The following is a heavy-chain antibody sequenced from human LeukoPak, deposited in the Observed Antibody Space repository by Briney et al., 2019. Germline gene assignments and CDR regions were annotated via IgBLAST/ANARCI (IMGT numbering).Heavy chain of an antibody. CDR3: ARRKYQLLSAFDI. D-gene: IGHD2-2*01. V-gene: IGHV5-51*01. CDR2: IYPGDSDT. J-gene: IGHJ3*02. CDR1: GYTFTNHW. Sequence: GESLKISCKGSGYTFTNHWIAWVRQMPGIGPEWMGSIYPGDSDTRYSPSFQGQVTFSADESISTAYLRWSRLKASDTAIYYCARRKYQLLSAFDIWGQGTMVTVSS.